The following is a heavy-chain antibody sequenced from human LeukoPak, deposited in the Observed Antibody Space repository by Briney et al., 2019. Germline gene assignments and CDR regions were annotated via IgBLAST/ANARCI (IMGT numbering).Heavy chain of an antibody. D-gene: IGHD4-23*01. Sequence: GGSLRLSCEASGFTLSSYWMSWVRQAPGKGLEWVARIKQDGSERHYMDSVKGRFTISRDNAQNSLYLQMNTLRAEDTAVYYCARYIETPRRDLDYWGQGSLVTVSS. J-gene: IGHJ4*02. CDR1: GFTLSSYW. V-gene: IGHV3-7*01. CDR3: ARYIETPRRDLDY. CDR2: IKQDGSER.